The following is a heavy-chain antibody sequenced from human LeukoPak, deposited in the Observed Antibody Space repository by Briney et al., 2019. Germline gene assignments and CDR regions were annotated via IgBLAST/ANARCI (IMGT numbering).Heavy chain of an antibody. V-gene: IGHV3-23*01. D-gene: IGHD6-6*01. CDR3: ARTAGRTFDY. CDR1: GFTFSNYA. CDR2: ISDSGGST. J-gene: IGHJ4*02. Sequence: GGSLRLSCAASGFTFSNYAMNWVRQAPGKGLEWVSSISDSGGSTYYADSVKGRFTISRDNFKNTLYLQMNSLRAEDTAVYYCARTAGRTFDYWGQGTLVTVSS.